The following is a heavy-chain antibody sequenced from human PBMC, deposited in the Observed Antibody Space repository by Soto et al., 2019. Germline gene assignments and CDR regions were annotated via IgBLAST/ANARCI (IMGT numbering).Heavy chain of an antibody. Sequence: GASVKVSCKASGYTFTRSGISWVRQAPGQGLEWMGWISTYNGDTNYAQTFQGRVTMTTDTSTSTAYMELRSLRSDDTAVYYCARDGVTTGTINWFDPWGQGTLVTVSS. CDR1: GYTFTRSG. J-gene: IGHJ5*02. CDR2: ISTYNGDT. V-gene: IGHV1-18*01. D-gene: IGHD1-1*01. CDR3: ARDGVTTGTINWFDP.